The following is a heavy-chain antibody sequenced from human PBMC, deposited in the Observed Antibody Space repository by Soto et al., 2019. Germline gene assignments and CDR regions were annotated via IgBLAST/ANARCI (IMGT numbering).Heavy chain of an antibody. V-gene: IGHV3-48*03. CDR2: ISSSGSPI. J-gene: IGHJ5*02. Sequence: EVQLVESGGGLVQPGGSLRLSCVASGFTFSSHEMNWVRQAPGKGLEWVSYISSSGSPIDYADSVRGRFTISRDNAKNSVILQMNSLRVEDTAVYYCVRSWGVYWRSTRCYSPWLDPWGQGTLVTVSS. CDR1: GFTFSSHE. CDR3: VRSWGVYWRSTRCYSPWLDP. D-gene: IGHD2-2*02.